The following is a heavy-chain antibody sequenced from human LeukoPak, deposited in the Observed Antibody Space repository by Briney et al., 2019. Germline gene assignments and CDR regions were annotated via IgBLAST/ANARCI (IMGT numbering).Heavy chain of an antibody. CDR3: ARDKNYRFDY. CDR1: GYTFTSNG. Sequence: ASVTVSCTASGYTFTSNGISWVRQAPGKGREWMGWISANSGNTNYAQKMQGRVTMTTETSSSTAYMELRNLRSDDTAVYYCARDKNYRFDYWGQGTLVTVSS. D-gene: IGHD5-24*01. CDR2: ISANSGNT. J-gene: IGHJ4*02. V-gene: IGHV1-18*01.